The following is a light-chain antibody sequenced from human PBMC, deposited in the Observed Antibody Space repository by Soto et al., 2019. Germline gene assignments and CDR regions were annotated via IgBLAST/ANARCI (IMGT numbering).Light chain of an antibody. J-gene: IGKJ1*01. Sequence: DIQITQSLSSLSASVAHGVTITCRGSQSISTYLNSYQPKPGKAPKLLIYAASSLQSGVPSRFSGSGSGTDFTLTISSLQPEDFATYYCQQSYRTPRTFGQGTTVDIK. CDR1: QSISTY. V-gene: IGKV1-39*01. CDR2: AAS. CDR3: QQSYRTPRT.